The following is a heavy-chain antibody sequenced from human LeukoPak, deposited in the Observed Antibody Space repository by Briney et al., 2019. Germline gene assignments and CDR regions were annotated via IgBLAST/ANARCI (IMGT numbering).Heavy chain of an antibody. CDR3: ARHYSDTNGYRSQWDY. CDR2: IRSDSSNI. Sequence: GGSLRLSCAASGFTFSASYMSWIRQAPGKGLEWVSYIRSDSSNINYADSVKGRFTISRDNTKNTLYLEMNSLRVEDTAVYYCARHYSDTNGYRSQWDYWGQGTLVTVSS. J-gene: IGHJ4*02. D-gene: IGHD3-22*01. CDR1: GFTFSASY. V-gene: IGHV3-11*04.